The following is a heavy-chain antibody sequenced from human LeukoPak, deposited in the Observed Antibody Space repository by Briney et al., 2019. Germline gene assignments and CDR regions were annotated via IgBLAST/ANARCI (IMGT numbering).Heavy chain of an antibody. J-gene: IGHJ5*02. CDR2: IKPDGSEK. CDR3: VRGSSGTVVRGVSWAWFDP. Sequence: PGGTLRLSCAASGFPFSIYWMTWVRQPPGKGLEWVANIKPDGSEKYYVDSAKGRFTISRDNAKNSLYLQMNSLRAEDTAVYYCVRGSSGTVVRGVSWAWFDPWGQGTLVSVSS. D-gene: IGHD3-10*01. CDR1: GFPFSIYW. V-gene: IGHV3-7*05.